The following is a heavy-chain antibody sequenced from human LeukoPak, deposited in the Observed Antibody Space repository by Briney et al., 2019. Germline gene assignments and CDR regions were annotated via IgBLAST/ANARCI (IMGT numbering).Heavy chain of an antibody. CDR3: ARRLGVVAYFDY. CDR1: GVSISSDY. D-gene: IGHD3-3*01. Sequence: SETLSLTCTVSGVSISSDYWSWIRQPPGKGLEWIGEINHSGSTNYNPSLKSRFPISVDTSKTQFSLKLSSVTAADTAVYYCARRLGVVAYFDYWGQGTLVTVSS. J-gene: IGHJ4*02. CDR2: INHSGST. V-gene: IGHV4-34*01.